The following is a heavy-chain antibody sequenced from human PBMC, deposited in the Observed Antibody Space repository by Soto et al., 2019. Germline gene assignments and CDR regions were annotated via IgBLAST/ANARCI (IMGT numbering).Heavy chain of an antibody. V-gene: IGHV1-46*03. CDR3: ARADTTVTLDY. J-gene: IGHJ4*03. CDR2: INPSGGST. Sequence: GASVKLSCKASGYSFTSYYMHWVRQAPGQGLEWMGIINPSGGSTSYAQKFQGRVTMTRDTSTSTVYMELSSLRSEDTAVYYCARADTTVTLDYWGQGTTVTVSS. CDR1: GYSFTSYY. D-gene: IGHD4-17*01.